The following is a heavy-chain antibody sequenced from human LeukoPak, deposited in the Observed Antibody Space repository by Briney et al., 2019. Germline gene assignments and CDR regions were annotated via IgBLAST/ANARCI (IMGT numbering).Heavy chain of an antibody. CDR2: INHSGCT. CDR3: ARYQCRYSSSWGPCYYYYGMDV. J-gene: IGHJ6*04. Sequence: SETLSLTCAVYGGSLSGYYWSWLRQPPGKGLEWIVEINHSGCTKYNPSLKSRLTISVDTSNNHFSLKLSSVTAADTAVYYCARYQCRYSSSWGPCYYYYGMDVWGKGTTVTVSS. V-gene: IGHV4-34*01. CDR1: GGSLSGYY. D-gene: IGHD6-13*01.